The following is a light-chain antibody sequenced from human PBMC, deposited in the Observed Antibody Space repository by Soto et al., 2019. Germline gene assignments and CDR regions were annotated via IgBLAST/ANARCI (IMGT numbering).Light chain of an antibody. CDR3: QQYGASPPYP. V-gene: IGKV3-20*01. J-gene: IGKJ2*01. Sequence: EIVLTQSPGTLSLSPVESTTLSCRASRGISSSYLAWYQQKPGQAPRLLIYAASTRATGIPDRFRGSGSATEVTLTISRLEPEDSAVYYCQQYGASPPYPFGQGTKLEIK. CDR1: RGISSSY. CDR2: AAS.